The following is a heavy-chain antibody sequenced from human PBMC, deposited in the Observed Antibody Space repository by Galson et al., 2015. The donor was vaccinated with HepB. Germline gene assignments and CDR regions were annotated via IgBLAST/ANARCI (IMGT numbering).Heavy chain of an antibody. CDR3: TRNTVPNPPEVGY. CDR2: IRSKAYGGTT. V-gene: IGHV3-49*03. CDR1: GFTFGDYA. J-gene: IGHJ4*02. Sequence: SLRLSCAASGFTFGDYAMSWFRQAPGKGLEWVGFIRSKAYGGTTEYAASVKGRFTISRDDSKSIAYLQMNSLKTEDTAVYYCTRNTVPNPPEVGYWGQGTLVTVSS. D-gene: IGHD4-17*01.